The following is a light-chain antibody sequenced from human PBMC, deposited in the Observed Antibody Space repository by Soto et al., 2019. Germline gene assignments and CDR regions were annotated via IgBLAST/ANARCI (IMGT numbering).Light chain of an antibody. CDR1: QAIRTA. V-gene: IGKV1-6*01. CDR3: QKYNSAPWT. Sequence: IQLTQSPSSLSASVGDRVTITCRASQAIRTALGWYQQRPGKVPKLLIYAASTLQSGVPSRFSGSGSGTDFTLTISSLQPEDVATYYCQKYNSAPWTFGQGTKVDIK. CDR2: AAS. J-gene: IGKJ1*01.